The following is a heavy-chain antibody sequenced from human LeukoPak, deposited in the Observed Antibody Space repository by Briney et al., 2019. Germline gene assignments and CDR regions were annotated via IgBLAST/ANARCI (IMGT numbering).Heavy chain of an antibody. CDR1: GYTLTELS. Sequence: ASVKVSCKVSGYTLTELSMHWVRQAPGKGLEWMGGFDLEDGETIYAQKLQGRVTTTEDTSTDTAYMELSSLRSEDTAVYYCATAQDKAHYYDTSGYANFDYWCQGTLVTVSS. J-gene: IGHJ4*02. CDR2: FDLEDGET. CDR3: ATAQDKAHYYDTSGYANFDY. D-gene: IGHD3-22*01. V-gene: IGHV1-24*01.